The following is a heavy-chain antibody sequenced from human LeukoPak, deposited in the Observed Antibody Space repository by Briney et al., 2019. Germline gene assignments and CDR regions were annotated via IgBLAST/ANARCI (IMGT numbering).Heavy chain of an antibody. CDR2: IYYSGST. Sequence: PSETLSLTCAVSGGSISSSNWWSWIRQPPGKGLEWIGYIYYSGSTYYNPSLKSRVTISVDTSKNQFSLKLSSVTAADTAVYYCARETKYYDFWSGYYRRGHYFDYWGQGTLVTVSS. CDR1: GGSISSSNW. J-gene: IGHJ4*02. D-gene: IGHD3-3*01. V-gene: IGHV4-30-4*01. CDR3: ARETKYYDFWSGYYRRGHYFDY.